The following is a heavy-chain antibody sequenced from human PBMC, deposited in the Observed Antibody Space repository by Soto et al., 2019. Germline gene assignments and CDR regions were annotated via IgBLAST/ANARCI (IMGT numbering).Heavy chain of an antibody. CDR1: GFTFSNYA. J-gene: IGHJ2*01. Sequence: PGGSLRLSCAASGFTFSNYAMSWVRQTPGKGLEWVSIISGSGGSTYYADSVKGRFTISRDTSKNTLYLQLNSLRAEDTAVYYCAKADSSGYYYSPLRYFDLWGRGTLVTVSS. V-gene: IGHV3-23*01. CDR2: ISGSGGST. CDR3: AKADSSGYYYSPLRYFDL. D-gene: IGHD3-22*01.